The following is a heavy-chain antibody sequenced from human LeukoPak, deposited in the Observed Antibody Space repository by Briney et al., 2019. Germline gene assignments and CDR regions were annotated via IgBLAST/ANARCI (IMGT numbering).Heavy chain of an antibody. V-gene: IGHV1-46*01. J-gene: IGHJ4*02. CDR1: GYTFTSYY. Sequence: ASVKVSCKASGYTFTSYYMHWVRQAPGQGLEWMGIINRSGGSTSYAQKFQGRVTMTRDTSTSTVYMALSSLRSEDTAVYHCARAATMVVTAGGYWGQGTLVTVSS. D-gene: IGHD4-23*01. CDR3: ARAATMVVTAGGY. CDR2: INRSGGST.